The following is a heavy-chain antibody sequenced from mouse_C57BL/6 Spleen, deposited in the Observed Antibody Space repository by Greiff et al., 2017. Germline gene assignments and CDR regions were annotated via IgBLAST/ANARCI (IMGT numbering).Heavy chain of an antibody. CDR3: AKKTAQGFDY. V-gene: IGHV1-76*01. D-gene: IGHD3-2*02. CDR2: IYPGSGNT. CDR1: GYTFTDYY. J-gene: IGHJ2*01. Sequence: VQLQQSGAELVRPGASLKLSCKASGYTFTDYYINWVKQSPGQGLEWIARIYPGSGNTYYNEKFKGKDTLTAEKSSSTVYMQLSSLTSEDSAVYYCAKKTAQGFDYRGQGTTLTVSS.